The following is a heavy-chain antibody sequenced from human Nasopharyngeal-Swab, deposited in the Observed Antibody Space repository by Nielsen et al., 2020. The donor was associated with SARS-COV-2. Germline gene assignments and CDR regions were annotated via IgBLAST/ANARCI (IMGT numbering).Heavy chain of an antibody. CDR3: AKDLGPILKLDLYDH. D-gene: IGHD3/OR15-3a*01. Sequence: GGSLRLSCAASGFTVSSNYMSWVRQAPGRGLEWVSVIYSGDIRYYADSVKGRFTISRHNANNTLSLQMNSLRAEDTALYYCAKDLGPILKLDLYDHWGQGTLVTVSS. CDR1: GFTVSSNY. V-gene: IGHV3-53*04. CDR2: IYSGDIR. J-gene: IGHJ4*02.